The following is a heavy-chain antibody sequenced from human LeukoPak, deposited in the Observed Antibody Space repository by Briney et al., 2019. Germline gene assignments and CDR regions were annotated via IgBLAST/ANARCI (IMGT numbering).Heavy chain of an antibody. Sequence: GGSLRLSCGGSGFTFNSYSMNWVRQVPGKGLEWVSAISRNGAGTYYADSVKGRFAISRDDSKNTLYLEMDSLRADDTAVYYCAKGDGLDGKFDYWGQGTLVTVSS. CDR3: AKGDGLDGKFDY. D-gene: IGHD3/OR15-3a*01. V-gene: IGHV3-23*01. CDR2: ISRNGAGT. CDR1: GFTFNSYS. J-gene: IGHJ4*02.